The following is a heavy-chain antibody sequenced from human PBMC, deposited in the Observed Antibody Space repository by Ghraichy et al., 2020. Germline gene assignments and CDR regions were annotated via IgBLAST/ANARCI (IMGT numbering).Heavy chain of an antibody. CDR2: IYSSGSA. CDR1: GGSINNYY. D-gene: IGHD3-16*01. V-gene: IGHV4-59*01. J-gene: IGHJ4*02. CDR3: ARGGDDSLGY. Sequence: ESLNISCTVSGGSINNYYFTWIRQPPGKGLEWIGYIYSSGSAKYNPSLRSRVTLSVDTSKNQFSLKLSSVTAADTAVYYCARGGDDSLGYWGQGTLVTVSS.